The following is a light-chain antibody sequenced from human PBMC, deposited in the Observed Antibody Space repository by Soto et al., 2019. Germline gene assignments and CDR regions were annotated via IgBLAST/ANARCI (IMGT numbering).Light chain of an antibody. Sequence: EIVMTQSPATLSVSPGDRATLSCRASQSVASNLAWYQQKPGQGPRLLIYGASTRATGVPARFSGSGSGTDFTLTISSLQSEDFAVYYRQQYNNWPPWTFGQGTKVEIK. CDR3: QQYNNWPPWT. J-gene: IGKJ1*01. CDR2: GAS. CDR1: QSVASN. V-gene: IGKV3-15*01.